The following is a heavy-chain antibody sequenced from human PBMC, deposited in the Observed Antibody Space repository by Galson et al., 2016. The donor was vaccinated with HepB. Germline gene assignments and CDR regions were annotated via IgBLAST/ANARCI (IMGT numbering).Heavy chain of an antibody. CDR3: ARPGRYYDSSGYYTSDAFDI. CDR2: IFPDDSDS. V-gene: IGHV5-51*03. J-gene: IGHJ3*02. D-gene: IGHD3-22*01. Sequence: QSGAEVKKPGESLKISCKCSGFDFRTHWIAWVRQMPGKGLEWMGIIFPDDSDSIYSPSFEGQVTMSVDQSITTAYLQWSSLKASDTAMYYCARPGRYYDSSGYYTSDAFDIWGQGTMVTVSS. CDR1: GFDFRTHW.